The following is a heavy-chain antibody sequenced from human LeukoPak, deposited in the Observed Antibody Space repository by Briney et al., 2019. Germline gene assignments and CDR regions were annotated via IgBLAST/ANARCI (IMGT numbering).Heavy chain of an antibody. CDR3: ARGLGTYSSGWGTFDY. D-gene: IGHD6-19*01. CDR1: GASISSYY. V-gene: IGHV4-4*07. CDR2: IYTSGST. Sequence: PSETLSLTCTVSGASISSYYWSWIRQPAGKGLEWIGRIYTSGSTDYHPSLKSRVTMSVDTSKNQFSLKLTSVTAADTAVYYCARGLGTYSSGWGTFDYWGQGTLVTVSS. J-gene: IGHJ4*02.